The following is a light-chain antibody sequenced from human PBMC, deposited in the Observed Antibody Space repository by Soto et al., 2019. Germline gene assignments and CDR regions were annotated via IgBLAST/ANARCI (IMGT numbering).Light chain of an antibody. CDR3: MQPLQSWT. J-gene: IGKJ1*01. CDR2: LGS. Sequence: DIVMTQSPLSLPVTPGEPASISCRSSQSLLHSNGYNYLDWYLQKPGQSPQLLIYLGSNRASGVPDRFSGSGSGTDFTLKIXRVEAEDVGVYYCMQPLQSWTFGQGTKVDI. V-gene: IGKV2-28*01. CDR1: QSLLHSNGYNY.